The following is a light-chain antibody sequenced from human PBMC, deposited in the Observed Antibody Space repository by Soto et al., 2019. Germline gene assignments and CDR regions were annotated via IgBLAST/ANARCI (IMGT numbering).Light chain of an antibody. CDR2: EVS. CDR1: SSDVGDYNY. V-gene: IGLV2-14*01. J-gene: IGLJ1*01. Sequence: QSALTQPVSVSGSPGQSIAISCTGTSSDVGDYNYVSWYQQHPDKAPKLMIYEVSNRPSGVSSRFSGSKSGDTASLTISGLQAEDEADYYCSSYTSSGTYVFGTGTKVTVL. CDR3: SSYTSSGTYV.